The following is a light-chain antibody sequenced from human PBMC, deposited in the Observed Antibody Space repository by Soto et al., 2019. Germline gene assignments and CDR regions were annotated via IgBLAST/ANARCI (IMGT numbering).Light chain of an antibody. V-gene: IGKV3D-20*02. Sequence: EIVLTQSPATLYLSPGERATLSCTASQSVTSSCLAWYQRKPGQAPRLLIHTTSTRATDIPDRFSGSGSGTDFTLTISSLQPEEFVTYYCQQSYSTLAYTFGQGTKVEIK. CDR2: TTS. CDR1: QSVTSSC. J-gene: IGKJ2*01. CDR3: QQSYSTLAYT.